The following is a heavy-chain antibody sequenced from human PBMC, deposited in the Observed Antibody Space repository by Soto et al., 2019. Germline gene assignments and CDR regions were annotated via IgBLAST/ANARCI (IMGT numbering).Heavy chain of an antibody. CDR3: ARGPIVVVVAAQALGYYFDY. CDR1: GYTFTSYY. D-gene: IGHD2-15*01. V-gene: IGHV1-46*03. J-gene: IGHJ4*02. Sequence: ASVKVSCKASGYTFTSYYMHWVRQAPGQGLELMGIINPSGGSTSYAQKFQGRVTMTRDTSTSTVYMELSSLRSEDTAVYYCARGPIVVVVAAQALGYYFDYWGQGTLVTVSS. CDR2: INPSGGST.